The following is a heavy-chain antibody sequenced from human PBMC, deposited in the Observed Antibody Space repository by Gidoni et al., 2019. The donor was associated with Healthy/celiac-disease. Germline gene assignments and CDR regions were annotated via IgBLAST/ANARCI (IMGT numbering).Heavy chain of an antibody. J-gene: IGHJ5*02. CDR3: ARRGIAAAGWGWFDP. Sequence: QLQLQESGPGLVKPSETLSLTCTVSGGSISSSSYYWGWIRQPPGKGLEWIGSIYYSGSTYYNPSLKRRVTISVDTSKNQFSLKLSSVTAADTAVYYCARRGIAAAGWGWFDPWGQGTLVTVSS. V-gene: IGHV4-39*01. CDR2: IYYSGST. D-gene: IGHD6-13*01. CDR1: GGSISSSSYY.